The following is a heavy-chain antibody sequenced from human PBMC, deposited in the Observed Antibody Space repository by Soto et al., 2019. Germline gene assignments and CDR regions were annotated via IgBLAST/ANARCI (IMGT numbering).Heavy chain of an antibody. Sequence: SVKVSCKVSGSRFSNYVISWVRQAPGHGLEWLGRIIPIFNSTKYAQRFQGRVTITADESTSTASLELSSLRSDDTAVYYCDRGARGKKGGYNGLDSLGNWGQGTLVTVSS. CDR3: DRGARGKKGGYNGLDSLGN. J-gene: IGHJ4*01. V-gene: IGHV1-69*13. D-gene: IGHD5-12*01. CDR1: GSRFSNYV. CDR2: IIPIFNST.